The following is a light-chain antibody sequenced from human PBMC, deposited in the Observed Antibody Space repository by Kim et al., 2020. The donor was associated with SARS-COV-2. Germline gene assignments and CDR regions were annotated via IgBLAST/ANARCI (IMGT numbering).Light chain of an antibody. CDR3: QQCRTWPRT. V-gene: IGKV3-15*01. Sequence: DIVMTQSPATLSLSPGETATLSCRASQNINSDLAWYQKKPGQPPRLLIFRASTRAAGIPARFIGSGSGTDFILTISGLQSEDSAVFYCQQCRTWPRTFGQGTKVDIK. CDR1: QNINSD. CDR2: RAS. J-gene: IGKJ1*01.